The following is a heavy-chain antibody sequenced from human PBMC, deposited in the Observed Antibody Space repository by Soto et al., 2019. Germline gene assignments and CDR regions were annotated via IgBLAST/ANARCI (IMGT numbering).Heavy chain of an antibody. CDR2: IYYSGST. D-gene: IGHD3-10*01. V-gene: IGHV4-39*01. CDR3: ARHGYYYGSGSYSGSLNWFDP. CDR1: GGSISSSSYY. J-gene: IGHJ5*02. Sequence: PSETLSLTCTVSGGSISSSSYYWGWIRQPPGKGLEWIGSIYYSGSTYYNPSLKSRVTISVDTSKNQFSLKLSSVTAADTAVYYCARHGYYYGSGSYSGSLNWFDPWGQGTLVTVSS.